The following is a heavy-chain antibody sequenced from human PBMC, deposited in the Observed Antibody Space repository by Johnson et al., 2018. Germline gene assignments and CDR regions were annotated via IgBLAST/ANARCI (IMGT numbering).Heavy chain of an antibody. Sequence: VQLVQSGGGLVKXGGSXRLXCAASGFTFSSYSMNWVRQAPGKGLEWVSSISSSSSYIYYADSVKGRFTISRDNAKNSLYLQMNSLRAEDTAVYYCAKDMVGSGWGAEYFQHWGQGTLVTVSS. D-gene: IGHD6-19*01. CDR3: AKDMVGSGWGAEYFQH. V-gene: IGHV3-21*04. CDR2: ISSSSSYI. CDR1: GFTFSSYS. J-gene: IGHJ1*01.